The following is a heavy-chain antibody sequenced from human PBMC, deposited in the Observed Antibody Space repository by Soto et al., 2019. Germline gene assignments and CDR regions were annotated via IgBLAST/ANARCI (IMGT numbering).Heavy chain of an antibody. CDR3: ARVGYYGSGSYHYGMDV. Sequence: LSLTCTVSGGSISSYYWSWIRQPPGKGLEWIGYIYYSGSTNHNPSLKSRVTISVDTSKNQFSLKLSSVTAADTAVYYCARVGYYGSGSYHYGMDVWGQGTTVTVSS. V-gene: IGHV4-59*01. CDR2: IYYSGST. CDR1: GGSISSYY. D-gene: IGHD3-10*01. J-gene: IGHJ6*02.